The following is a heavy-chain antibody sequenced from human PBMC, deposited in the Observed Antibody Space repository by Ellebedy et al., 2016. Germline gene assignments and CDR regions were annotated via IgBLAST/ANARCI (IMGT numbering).Heavy chain of an antibody. V-gene: IGHV3-11*05. D-gene: IGHD2-15*01. Sequence: GGSLRLXXAASGFTFSDYYMSWIRQAPGKGLEWVSYISSSSSYTNYADSVKGRFTISRDNSKNTLYLQMNSLRAEDTAVYYCARALAIGYCSGGSCSSTYDAFDIWGQGTMVTVSS. CDR1: GFTFSDYY. CDR3: ARALAIGYCSGGSCSSTYDAFDI. J-gene: IGHJ3*02. CDR2: ISSSSSYT.